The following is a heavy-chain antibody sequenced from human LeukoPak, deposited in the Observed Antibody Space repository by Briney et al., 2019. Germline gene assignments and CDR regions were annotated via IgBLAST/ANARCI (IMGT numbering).Heavy chain of an antibody. J-gene: IGHJ5*02. D-gene: IGHD6-13*01. V-gene: IGHV3-23*01. CDR2: ISGRRGST. Sequence: ISGRRGSTYYAHSVKGRFTISRDNSKNTLYLQMNSLRAEDTAVYYCAKAPYSSSRNWFDPWGQGTLVTVSS. CDR3: AKAPYSSSRNWFDP.